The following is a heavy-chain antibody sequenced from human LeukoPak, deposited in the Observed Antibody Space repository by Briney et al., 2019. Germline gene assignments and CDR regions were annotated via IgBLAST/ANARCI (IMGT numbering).Heavy chain of an antibody. D-gene: IGHD6-6*01. CDR1: GCTFSSYA. V-gene: IGHV1-69*06. CDR3: ARDSSSSFGLWYYYYMDV. Sequence: ASVKVSCKASGCTFSSYAISWVRQAPGQGLEWMGGIIPIFGTANYAQKFQGRVTITADKSTSTAYMELSSLRSEDTAVYYCARDSSSSFGLWYYYYMDVWGKGTSVTVSS. J-gene: IGHJ6*03. CDR2: IIPIFGTA.